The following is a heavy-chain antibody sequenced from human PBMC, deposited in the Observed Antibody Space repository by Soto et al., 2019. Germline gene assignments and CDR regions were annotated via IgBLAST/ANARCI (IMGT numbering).Heavy chain of an antibody. CDR1: GFTFSSYG. J-gene: IGHJ3*02. CDR2: IWYDGSNK. V-gene: IGHV3-33*01. D-gene: IGHD3-10*01. Sequence: QVQLVESGGGVVQPGRSLRLSCAASGFTFSSYGMHWVRQAPGKGLEWVAVIWYDGSNKYYADSVKGRFIISRDNSKNTLYLQMNSLRAEDTAVYYCARGTSVRGVINGAFDIWGQGTMVTVSS. CDR3: ARGTSVRGVINGAFDI.